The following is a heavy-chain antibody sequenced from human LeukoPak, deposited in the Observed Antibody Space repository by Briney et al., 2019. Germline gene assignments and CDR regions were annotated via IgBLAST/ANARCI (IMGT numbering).Heavy chain of an antibody. Sequence: TGGSLRLSCAASGFTFSSYAMSWVRQAPGKGLEWVSAISGSGGSTYYADSVKGRFTISRDTSKNTLYLQMNSLGAEDAAVYYCAKYRGFGDSYDSWGQGTLVTVSS. CDR1: GFTFSSYA. CDR3: AKYRGFGDSYDS. D-gene: IGHD3-10*01. V-gene: IGHV3-23*01. CDR2: ISGSGGST. J-gene: IGHJ4*02.